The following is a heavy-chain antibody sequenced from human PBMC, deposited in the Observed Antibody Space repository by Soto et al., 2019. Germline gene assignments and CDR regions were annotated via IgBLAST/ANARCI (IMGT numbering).Heavy chain of an antibody. CDR1: GYTLTELS. J-gene: IGHJ6*04. V-gene: IGHV1-24*01. Sequence: ASVKVSCKVSGYTLTELSMHWVRQAPGKGLEWMGGFDPEDGETIYAQKFQGRVTMTEDTSTEPAYMELCRLRSEDTAVYYCATESTYSATDYGMDVWGEGTTVTVSS. CDR3: ATESTYSATDYGMDV. CDR2: FDPEDGET. D-gene: IGHD1-26*01.